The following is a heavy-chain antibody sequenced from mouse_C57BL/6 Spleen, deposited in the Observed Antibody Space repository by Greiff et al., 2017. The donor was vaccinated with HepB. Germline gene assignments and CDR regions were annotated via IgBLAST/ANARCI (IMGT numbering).Heavy chain of an antibody. CDR2: IDPSDSYT. CDR1: GYTFTSYW. D-gene: IGHD1-1*01. J-gene: IGHJ2*01. V-gene: IGHV1-59*01. Sequence: QVQLQQPGAELVRPGTSVKLSCKASGYTFTSYWMHWVKQRPGQGLEWIGVIDPSDSYTNYNQKFKGKATLTVDTSSSPAYMQLSSLTSEDSAVYYCARITTVVDYFDYWGQGTTLTVSS. CDR3: ARITTVVDYFDY.